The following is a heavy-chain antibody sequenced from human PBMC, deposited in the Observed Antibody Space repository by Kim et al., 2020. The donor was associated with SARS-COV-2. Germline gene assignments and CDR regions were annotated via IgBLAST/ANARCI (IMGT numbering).Heavy chain of an antibody. V-gene: IGHV3-7*01. CDR1: GFTFSSYW. Sequence: GGSLRLSCAASGFTFSSYWMSWVRQAPGKGLEWVANIKQDGSEKYYVDSVKGRFTISRDNAKNSLYLQMNSLRAEDTAVYYCARSPNSGYYPSAGYFQNWGHGTLVTVSS. D-gene: IGHD3-22*01. CDR3: ARSPNSGYYPSAGYFQN. CDR2: IKQDGSEK. J-gene: IGHJ1*01.